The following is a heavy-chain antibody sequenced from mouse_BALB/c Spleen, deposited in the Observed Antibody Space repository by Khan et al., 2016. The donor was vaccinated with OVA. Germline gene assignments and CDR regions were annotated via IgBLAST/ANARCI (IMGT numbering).Heavy chain of an antibody. V-gene: IGHV9-3*02. CDR2: INTNTGEP. D-gene: IGHD2-4*01. J-gene: IGHJ4*01. CDR3: ARGITGAMDK. Sequence: QIQLVQSGPELKKPGETVKISCKASGYTFTNYGMNWVKQAPGKGLKWMGWINTNTGEPTYAEEFKGRFAFSLETSASTAYLQINNLKNEDTATEFSARGITGAMDKWGQGTSVTVSS. CDR1: GYTFTNYG.